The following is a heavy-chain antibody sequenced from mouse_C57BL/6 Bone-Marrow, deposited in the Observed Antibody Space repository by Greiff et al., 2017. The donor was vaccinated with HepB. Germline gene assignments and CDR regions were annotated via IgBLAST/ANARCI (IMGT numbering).Heavy chain of an antibody. J-gene: IGHJ4*01. Sequence: VQLQQSGPELVKPGASVKISCKASGYSFTDYNMNWVKQSNGKSLEWIGVINPNYGTTSYNQKFKGKATLTVDQSSSTAYMQLSSLTSEDSAVYYCARSPITTVVATDYAMDYWGQGTSVTVSS. CDR3: ARSPITTVVATDYAMDY. CDR1: GYSFTDYN. CDR2: INPNYGTT. V-gene: IGHV1-39*01. D-gene: IGHD1-1*01.